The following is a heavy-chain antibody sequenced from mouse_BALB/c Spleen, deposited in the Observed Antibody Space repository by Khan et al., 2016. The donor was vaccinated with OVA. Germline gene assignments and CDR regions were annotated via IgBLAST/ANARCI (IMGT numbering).Heavy chain of an antibody. CDR3: TRSTFAY. Sequence: QMQLKQSGAELVRPGASVTLSCKASGYTFPDYELHWVKQTPVHGLEWIGVIDPKTGVTAYNQKFKGKATLTADKSSSTAYMELRSLTSEDSAVYYCTRSTFAYWGQGTLVTVSA. CDR1: GYTFPDYE. J-gene: IGHJ3*01. V-gene: IGHV1-15*01. CDR2: IDPKTGVT.